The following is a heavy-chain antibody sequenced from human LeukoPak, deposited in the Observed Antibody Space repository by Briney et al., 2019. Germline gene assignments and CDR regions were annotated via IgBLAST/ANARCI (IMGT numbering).Heavy chain of an antibody. D-gene: IGHD6-19*01. V-gene: IGHV1-2*02. CDR1: EYTYTCYY. CDR3: ARASSGQLWYYFDY. CDR2: INPSSGGT. Sequence: ASVKVSCQASEYTYTCYYMHWVRQAPGQGLEWMGWINPSSGGTNYAQKFQGRVTMTRDTSISTAYMELSSLRSDDTAVFYCARASSGQLWYYFDYWGQGALVTVSS. J-gene: IGHJ4*02.